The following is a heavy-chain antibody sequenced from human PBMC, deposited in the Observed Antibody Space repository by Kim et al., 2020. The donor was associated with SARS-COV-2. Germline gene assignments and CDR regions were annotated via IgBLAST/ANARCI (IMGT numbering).Heavy chain of an antibody. Sequence: GGSLRLSCAASGFTFSSYGMHWVRQAPGKGLEWVAVISYDGSNKYYADSVKGRFTISRDNSKNTLYLQMNSLRAEDTAVYYCGGDYYYYYGMDVWGQGPTVTVSS. J-gene: IGHJ6*02. CDR1: GFTFSSYG. CDR3: GGDYYYYYGMDV. V-gene: IGHV3-33*05. CDR2: ISYDGSNK.